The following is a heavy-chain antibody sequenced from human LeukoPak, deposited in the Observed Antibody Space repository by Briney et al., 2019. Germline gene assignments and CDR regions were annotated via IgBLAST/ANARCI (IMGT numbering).Heavy chain of an antibody. Sequence: GESLKISCKGSGYSFTSYWIGWVRQMPGKGLEWMGIIYPGDSDTRYSPSFQGQVTISADKSISTAYLQWSSLKASDTAMYYCAREIGPYYYDSSGAVDAFDIWGQETMVTVSS. CDR2: IYPGDSDT. J-gene: IGHJ3*02. CDR1: GYSFTSYW. D-gene: IGHD3-22*01. V-gene: IGHV5-51*01. CDR3: AREIGPYYYDSSGAVDAFDI.